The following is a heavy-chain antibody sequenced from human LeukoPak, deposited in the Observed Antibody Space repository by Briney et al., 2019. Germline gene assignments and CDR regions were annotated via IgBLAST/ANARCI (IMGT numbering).Heavy chain of an antibody. Sequence: SETLSLTCTVSGGPISSYYWSWIRQPPGKGLEWIGYIYYSGSTNYNPSLKSRVTISVDTSKNQFSLKLSSVTAADTAVYYCARVETYYDFWSGPYYGMDVWGQGTTVTVSS. CDR2: IYYSGST. D-gene: IGHD3-3*01. CDR1: GGPISSYY. V-gene: IGHV4-59*01. CDR3: ARVETYYDFWSGPYYGMDV. J-gene: IGHJ6*02.